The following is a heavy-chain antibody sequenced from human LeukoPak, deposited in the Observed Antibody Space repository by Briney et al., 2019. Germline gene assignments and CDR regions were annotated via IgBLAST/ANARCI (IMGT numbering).Heavy chain of an antibody. CDR3: ARSGVKSSKIAAAGTDHYYYYMDV. D-gene: IGHD6-13*01. J-gene: IGHJ6*03. Sequence: GGSLRPSCAASGFTFSSYWMSWVRQAPGKGLEWVANIKQDGSEKYYVDSVKGRFTISRDNAKNSLYLQMNSLRAEDTAVYYCARSGVKSSKIAAAGTDHYYYYMDVWGKGTTVTVSS. CDR2: IKQDGSEK. CDR1: GFTFSSYW. V-gene: IGHV3-7*01.